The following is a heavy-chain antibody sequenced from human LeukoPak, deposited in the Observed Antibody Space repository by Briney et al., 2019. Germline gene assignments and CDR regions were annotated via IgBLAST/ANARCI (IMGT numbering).Heavy chain of an antibody. CDR1: GFTFSDYY. CDR2: ITNSGTTI. V-gene: IGHV3-11*04. Sequence: PGGSLRLSCAASGFTFSDYYMGWIRQAPGKGLECVSYITNSGTTIYYAASVKGRFTISRDNAKKSLSLQMNSLRAEDTAVYYCAKDKEWALVVPAAAIDYWGQGTLVTVSS. J-gene: IGHJ4*02. CDR3: AKDKEWALVVPAAAIDY. D-gene: IGHD2-2*01.